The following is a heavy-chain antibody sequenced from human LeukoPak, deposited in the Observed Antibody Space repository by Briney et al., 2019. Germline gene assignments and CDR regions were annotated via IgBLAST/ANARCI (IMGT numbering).Heavy chain of an antibody. CDR1: GFTFSSYS. CDR2: IGSRSTSI. V-gene: IGHV3-21*01. Sequence: KAGGSLRLSCAASGFTFSSYSMNWVRQAPGKGLEWVSSIGSRSTSIYYADSVKGRFTTSRDNAKNSLYLQMNSLRAEDTAVYYCARESSESFDIWGQGTMVTASS. CDR3: ARESSESFDI. D-gene: IGHD6-25*01. J-gene: IGHJ3*02.